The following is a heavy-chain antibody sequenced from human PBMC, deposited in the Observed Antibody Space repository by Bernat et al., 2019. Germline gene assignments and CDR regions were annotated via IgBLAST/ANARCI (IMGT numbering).Heavy chain of an antibody. J-gene: IGHJ4*02. Sequence: QVQLQESGPGLVKPSETLSLTCTVSGGSISSYYWSWIRQPPGKGLEWIGYIYYSGSTNYNPSLKSRVTISVDTSKNQFSLKLSSVTAADTAVYYCARSFYSSVLPDYWGQGTLVTVSS. V-gene: IGHV4-59*01. CDR2: IYYSGST. D-gene: IGHD2-21*01. CDR1: GGSISSYY. CDR3: ARSFYSSVLPDY.